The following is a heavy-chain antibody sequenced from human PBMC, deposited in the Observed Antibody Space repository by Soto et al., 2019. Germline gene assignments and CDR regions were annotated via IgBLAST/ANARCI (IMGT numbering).Heavy chain of an antibody. CDR2: IYHSGST. J-gene: IGHJ4*02. V-gene: IGHV4-4*02. CDR1: GGSISSSNW. CDR3: ARHGLDTAMVGSFDY. D-gene: IGHD5-18*01. Sequence: PSETLSLTCAVSGGSISSSNWWSWVRQSPGKGLEWIGEIYHSGSTNYNPSLKSRVTMSVDKSKNQFSLKLNSVTAADTAVYYCARHGLDTAMVGSFDYWGQGTLVTVSS.